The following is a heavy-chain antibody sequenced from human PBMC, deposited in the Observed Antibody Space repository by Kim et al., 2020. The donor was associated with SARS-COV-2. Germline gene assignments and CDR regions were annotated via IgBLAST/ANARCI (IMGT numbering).Heavy chain of an antibody. CDR3: ARGLGRGSGSYPHDY. CDR1: GFTFSDYY. Sequence: GGSLRLSCAASGFTFSDYYMTWIRQAPGKGLEWVSYIRSSGSIIYYADSVKGRFTISRDNAKNSLYLQMNSLRAEDTAVYYCARGLGRGSGSYPHDYWGQGTLVTVSS. CDR2: IRSSGSII. J-gene: IGHJ4*02. D-gene: IGHD3-10*01. V-gene: IGHV3-11*01.